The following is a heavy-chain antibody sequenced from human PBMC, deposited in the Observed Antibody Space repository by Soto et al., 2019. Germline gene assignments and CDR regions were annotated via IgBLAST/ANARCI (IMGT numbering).Heavy chain of an antibody. J-gene: IGHJ4*02. D-gene: IGHD3-3*01. CDR3: ARDSHLEWLSYFDY. V-gene: IGHV3-48*02. CDR1: GFTFSSYS. CDR2: ISSSSSTI. Sequence: GGSLRLSCAASGFTFSSYSMNRVRQAPGKGLEWVSYISSSSSTIYYADSVKGRFTISRDNAKNSLYLQMNSLRDEDTAVYYCARDSHLEWLSYFDYWGQGTLVTVSS.